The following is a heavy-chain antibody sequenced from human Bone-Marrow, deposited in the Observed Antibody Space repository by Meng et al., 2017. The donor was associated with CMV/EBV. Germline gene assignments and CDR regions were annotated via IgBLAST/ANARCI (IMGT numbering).Heavy chain of an antibody. J-gene: IGHJ4*02. CDR3: ARSYDFWSPFSLDY. Sequence: SGPTLVKPTQTLTLTCTFSGFSLSPSGVRVSWIRQPPGKALEWLARIDWDDDKFYSSSLKTRLTISKDTSKRQVVLTMTNMDPVDTATYYCARSYDFWSPFSLDYWGQGTLVTVSS. V-gene: IGHV2-70*04. CDR1: GFSLSPSGVR. CDR2: IDWDDDK. D-gene: IGHD3-3*01.